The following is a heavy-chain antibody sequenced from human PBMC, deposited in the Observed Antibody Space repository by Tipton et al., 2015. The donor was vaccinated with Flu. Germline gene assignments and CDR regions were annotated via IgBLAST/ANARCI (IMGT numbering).Heavy chain of an antibody. CDR2: ISRSGSMI. D-gene: IGHD2-2*01. CDR1: GFTFNDYY. CDR3: ARDYVVVPATTADYFYGMDV. J-gene: IGHJ6*02. V-gene: IGHV3-11*01. Sequence: GSLRLSCVASGFTFNDYYRIWIRQVPGRGLEWVSYISRSGSMIDYVDSVKGRFTVSRDNAKNSVYLQMNDLRPEGTAMYYCARDYVVVPATTADYFYGMDVWGQGTTVTVSS.